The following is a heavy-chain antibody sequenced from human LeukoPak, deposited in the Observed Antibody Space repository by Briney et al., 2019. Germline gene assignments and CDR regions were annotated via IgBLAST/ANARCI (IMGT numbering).Heavy chain of an antibody. J-gene: IGHJ4*02. D-gene: IGHD5-18*01. CDR2: IWYDGSNK. CDR1: GFTFSSYG. Sequence: GGSLRLSCAASGFTFSSYGMHWVRQAPGKGLEWVAVIWYDGSNKYYADSVKGRFTISRDNSKNTLYLQMNSLRAEDTAVYYCARDPRSYGYAGADYWGQGTLVTVSS. CDR3: ARDPRSYGYAGADY. V-gene: IGHV3-33*01.